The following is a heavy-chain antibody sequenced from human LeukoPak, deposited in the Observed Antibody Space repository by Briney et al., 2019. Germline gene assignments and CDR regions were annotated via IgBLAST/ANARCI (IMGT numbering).Heavy chain of an antibody. V-gene: IGHV3-30-3*01. Sequence: PGGSLRLSCAASGFTFSSYAMHWVRQAPGKGLEWVAVISYDGSNKYYADSVKGRFTISRDNSKNTLYLQMNSLRAEDTAVYYCARGIAAAGIHYWGQGTLVTVSS. CDR2: ISYDGSNK. J-gene: IGHJ4*02. CDR3: ARGIAAAGIHY. CDR1: GFTFSSYA. D-gene: IGHD6-13*01.